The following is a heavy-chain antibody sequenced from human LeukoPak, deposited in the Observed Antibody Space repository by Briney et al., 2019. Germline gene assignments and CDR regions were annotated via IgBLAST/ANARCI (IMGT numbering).Heavy chain of an antibody. Sequence: PGGSLRLSCAASGFTFSSYTMNWVRQAPGKGLEWVSYISSSGSTIYYADSVKGRFTISRDNAKNSLFLQMNSLRAEDTAVYYCARARYCSSISCQSAFDIWGQGTMVTVSP. D-gene: IGHD2-2*01. CDR3: ARARYCSSISCQSAFDI. J-gene: IGHJ3*02. CDR1: GFTFSSYT. CDR2: ISSSGSTI. V-gene: IGHV3-48*01.